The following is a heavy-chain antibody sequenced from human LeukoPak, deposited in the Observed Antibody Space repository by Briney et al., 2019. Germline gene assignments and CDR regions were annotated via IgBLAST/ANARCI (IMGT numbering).Heavy chain of an antibody. CDR2: ISSSSTYT. V-gene: IGHV3-11*06. D-gene: IGHD3-3*01. CDR1: GFTSSDYY. J-gene: IGHJ4*02. Sequence: GGSLRLSCAASGFTSSDYYMSWIRQAPGKGLEWVSYISSSSTYTNYEDSVKGRFTISRNNAKNSLYLQMNSLRAEDTAVYYCARFSGWYTKYYFDYWGQGTLVTVSS. CDR3: ARFSGWYTKYYFDY.